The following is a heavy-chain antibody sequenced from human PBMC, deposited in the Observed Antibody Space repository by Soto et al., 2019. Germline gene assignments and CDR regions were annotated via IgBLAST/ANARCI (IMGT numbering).Heavy chain of an antibody. J-gene: IGHJ4*02. CDR2: ISSGGDYI. V-gene: IGHV3-21*06. Sequence: EVQVVESGGGLVKPGGSLRLSCAASGFAFSPYGMNWVRQAPGKGLEWVSSISSGGDYIFYADSVKGRFTISRDNAKNXXXXXXXXXXXXXXXXXXXXXXXXXXXXXXCFAYFDSWGQGTLVTVSS. CDR1: GFAFSPYG. CDR3: XXXXXXXXXXXCFAYFDS. D-gene: IGHD2-2*01.